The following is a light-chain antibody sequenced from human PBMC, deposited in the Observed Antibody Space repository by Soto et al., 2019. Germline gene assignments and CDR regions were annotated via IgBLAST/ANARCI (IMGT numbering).Light chain of an antibody. Sequence: SYELTQPPSVSVAPGQTARLTCGGNNIGSKTVHWYQQKPGQAPVVVVSDDSDRPSGIPERFSGSNSGNTATLTIGRVEAGDEADYYCQVWDDSTDHRVVFGGGTKLTVL. CDR2: DDS. J-gene: IGLJ2*01. CDR1: NIGSKT. V-gene: IGLV3-21*02. CDR3: QVWDDSTDHRVV.